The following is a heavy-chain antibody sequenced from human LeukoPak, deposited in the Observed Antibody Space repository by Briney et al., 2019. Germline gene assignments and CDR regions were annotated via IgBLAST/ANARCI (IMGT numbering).Heavy chain of an antibody. CDR2: ISSSSNYI. D-gene: IGHD3-10*01. Sequence: GGSLRLSRAASGFTFSSYSMNWVRQAPGKGLEWVSSISSSSNYIYYADSVKGRFTISRGNAKNSLDLQMNSLRVEDTAVYYCARVNYGSGSYYLGYWGQGTLVTVSS. J-gene: IGHJ4*02. V-gene: IGHV3-21*01. CDR1: GFTFSSYS. CDR3: ARVNYGSGSYYLGY.